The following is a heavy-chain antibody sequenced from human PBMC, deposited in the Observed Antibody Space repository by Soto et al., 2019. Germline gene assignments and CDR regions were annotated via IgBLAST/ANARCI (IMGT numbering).Heavy chain of an antibody. CDR1: GYSIRSGYY. D-gene: IGHD3-10*01. CDR2: VYHNGIM. Sequence: PSETLSLTCIVSGYSIRSGYYWGFVRQAPGKGLEWLGSVYHNGIMFHNPSFQSRVTISVDTSKNQFSLNLRSVTAADTAVYYCAALWFGELAFNYWGHGILVTVSS. V-gene: IGHV4-38-2*02. J-gene: IGHJ4*01. CDR3: AALWFGELAFNY.